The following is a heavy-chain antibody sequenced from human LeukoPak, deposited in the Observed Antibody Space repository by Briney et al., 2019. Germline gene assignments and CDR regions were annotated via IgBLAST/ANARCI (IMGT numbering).Heavy chain of an antibody. CDR2: IYTSGST. J-gene: IGHJ5*02. D-gene: IGHD2-2*01. Sequence: SQTLSLSCTVSGGSISSGSYYWSWIRQPAGKGLEWIGRIYTSGSTNYNPSLKSRVTISVDTSKNQFSLKLSSVTAADTGVYYCARGAVVPAAMGTVWFDPWGQGTLVTVSS. CDR3: ARGAVVPAAMGTVWFDP. V-gene: IGHV4-61*02. CDR1: GGSISSGSYY.